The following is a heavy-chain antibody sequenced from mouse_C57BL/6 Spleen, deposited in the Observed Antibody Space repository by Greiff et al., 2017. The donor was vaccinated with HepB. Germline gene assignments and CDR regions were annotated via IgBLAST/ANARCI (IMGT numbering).Heavy chain of an antibody. V-gene: IGHV14-4*01. D-gene: IGHD4-1*01. Sequence: EVLLVESGAELVRPGASVKLSCTASGFNIKDDYMHWVKQRPEQGLEWIGWIDPENGDTEYTAKFQGKATITADTSSNTAYLQLSSLTSEDTAVYYCTILAWFAYWGQGTLVTVSA. J-gene: IGHJ3*01. CDR3: TILAWFAY. CDR1: GFNIKDDY. CDR2: IDPENGDT.